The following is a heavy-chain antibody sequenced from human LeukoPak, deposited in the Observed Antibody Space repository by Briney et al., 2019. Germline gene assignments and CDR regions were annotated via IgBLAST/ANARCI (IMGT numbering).Heavy chain of an antibody. Sequence: SETLSLTCTVSGGSISSGGYYWSWIRQPPGKGLEWIGYIYHSGSTYYNPSLKSRVTISVDRSKNQFSLKLSSVTAADTAVYYCAREVGATPDYWGQGTLVTVSS. CDR2: IYHSGST. J-gene: IGHJ4*02. CDR3: AREVGATPDY. V-gene: IGHV4-30-2*01. CDR1: GGSISSGGYY. D-gene: IGHD1-26*01.